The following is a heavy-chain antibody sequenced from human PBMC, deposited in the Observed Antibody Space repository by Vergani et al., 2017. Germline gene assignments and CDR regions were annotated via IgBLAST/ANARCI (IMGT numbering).Heavy chain of an antibody. CDR1: GFTFSSYA. CDR2: ISGSGGST. V-gene: IGHV3-23*01. D-gene: IGHD4-17*01. CDR3: AKMIDFGDYTITN. Sequence: EVQLLESGGGLVQPGGSLRLSCAASGFTFSSYAMSWVRQAPGKGLEWVSAISGSGGSTYYADSVKGRFTISRDNSKNTLYLQRNSRRAEDTAVYYCAKMIDFGDYTITNWGQGTLVTVSS. J-gene: IGHJ4*02.